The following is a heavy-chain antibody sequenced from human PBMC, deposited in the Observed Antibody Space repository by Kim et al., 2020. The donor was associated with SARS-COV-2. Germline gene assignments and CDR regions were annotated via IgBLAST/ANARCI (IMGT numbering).Heavy chain of an antibody. J-gene: IGHJ6*02. Sequence: GGSLRLSCAASGFTFSSYAMSWVRQAPGKGLEWVSAISGSGGSTYYADSVKGRFTISRDNSKNTLYLQMNSLRAEDTAVYYCAKADGDLYYYYYYGMDVWGQGTTVTVSS. CDR3: AKADGDLYYYYYYGMDV. D-gene: IGHD4-17*01. V-gene: IGHV3-23*01. CDR1: GFTFSSYA. CDR2: ISGSGGST.